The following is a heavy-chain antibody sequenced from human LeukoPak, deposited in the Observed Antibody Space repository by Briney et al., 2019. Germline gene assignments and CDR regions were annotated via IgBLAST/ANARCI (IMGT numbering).Heavy chain of an antibody. Sequence: GASVKVSCKASGGTFSSYAISWVRQAPGQGLEWMGGIIPIFGTANYAQKFQGRVTITTDESTSTAYMELRSLRSDDTAVYYCARVRLEQWLVLDYWGQGTLVTVSS. CDR3: ARVRLEQWLVLDY. J-gene: IGHJ4*02. CDR2: IIPIFGTA. V-gene: IGHV1-69*05. CDR1: GGTFSSYA. D-gene: IGHD6-19*01.